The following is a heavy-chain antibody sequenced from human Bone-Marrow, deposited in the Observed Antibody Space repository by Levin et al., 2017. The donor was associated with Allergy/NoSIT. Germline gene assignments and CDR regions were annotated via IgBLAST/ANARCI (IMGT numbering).Heavy chain of an antibody. Sequence: GESLKISCKASGYTFTSYGISWVRQAPGQGLEWMGWISAYNGNTNYAQKLQGRVTMTTDTSTSTAYMELRSLRSDHTAVYYCATYYDFWSGYRGFFDYWGQGTLVTVSS. CDR2: ISAYNGNT. CDR3: ATYYDFWSGYRGFFDY. D-gene: IGHD3-3*01. CDR1: GYTFTSYG. V-gene: IGHV1-18*01. J-gene: IGHJ4*02.